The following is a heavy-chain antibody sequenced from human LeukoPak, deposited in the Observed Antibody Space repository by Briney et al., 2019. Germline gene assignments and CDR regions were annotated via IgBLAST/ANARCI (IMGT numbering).Heavy chain of an antibody. Sequence: GRSLRLSCVASGFTFSTYEMNWVRQAPGKGLECVSYIRSSGSAIYYADSVKGRFTISTDNAKNSLYLQMNSLRAEDTAVYYCARALDSGGHWGDYYFHGMDVWGQGTTVTVSS. V-gene: IGHV3-48*03. J-gene: IGHJ6*02. D-gene: IGHD2-21*01. CDR1: GFTFSTYE. CDR3: ARALDSGGHWGDYYFHGMDV. CDR2: IRSSGSAI.